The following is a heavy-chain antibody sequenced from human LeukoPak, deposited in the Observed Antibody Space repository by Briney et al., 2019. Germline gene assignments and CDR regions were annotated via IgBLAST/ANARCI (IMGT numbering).Heavy chain of an antibody. CDR3: AGDVGKMVTTGGGDAFDI. Sequence: ASVKVSCKASGYTFTSLGLSWVRQAPGQGLEWMGWISAYNGNTDYAQKFQGRVSMTTDTSTSTAFMEMRSLISDDTAVVYCAGDVGKMVTTGGGDAFDIWGQGTMVTVSS. D-gene: IGHD4-17*01. V-gene: IGHV1-18*01. J-gene: IGHJ3*02. CDR2: ISAYNGNT. CDR1: GYTFTSLG.